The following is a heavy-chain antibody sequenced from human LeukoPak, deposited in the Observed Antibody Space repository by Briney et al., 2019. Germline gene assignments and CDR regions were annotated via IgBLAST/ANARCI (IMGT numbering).Heavy chain of an antibody. J-gene: IGHJ4*02. CDR2: IKQDGSEK. V-gene: IGHV3-7*01. CDR3: ARGGDYFASGSYYTPSY. Sequence: GGSLRLSCAASGFTFSTYWMTWVRQAPGKGLEWVASIKQDGSEKNYVDSVKGRFSISRDNAKDSAYLQMNSLRAEDTAVYYCARGGDYFASGSYYTPSYWGQGTLVTVSS. D-gene: IGHD3-10*01. CDR1: GFTFSTYW.